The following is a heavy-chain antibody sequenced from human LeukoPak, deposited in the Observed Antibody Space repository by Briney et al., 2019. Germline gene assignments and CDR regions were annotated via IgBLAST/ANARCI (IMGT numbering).Heavy chain of an antibody. D-gene: IGHD3-10*01. CDR1: GFTFSTFA. CDR3: AREYDSGSYYNFGY. J-gene: IGHJ4*02. CDR2: IKQDGSEK. Sequence: PGGSLRLSCAASGFTFSTFAMIWVRQPPGKGLEWVANIKQDGSEKYYVDSVKGRFTISRDNAKNSLYLQMNSLRAEDTAVYYCAREYDSGSYYNFGYWGQGTLVTVSS. V-gene: IGHV3-7*01.